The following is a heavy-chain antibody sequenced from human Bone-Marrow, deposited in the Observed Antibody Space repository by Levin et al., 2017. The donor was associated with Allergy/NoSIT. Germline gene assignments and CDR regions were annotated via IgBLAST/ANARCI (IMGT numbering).Heavy chain of an antibody. CDR2: ISNSGHTS. Sequence: ETLSLTCAASGFTFSDYTMNWVRQAPGKGLEWVASISNSGHTSNYAESVEGRFIISRDNSKNTVYLHMSSLRAEDTAVYYCAKHEPPYFVSLNAFDIWGQGTMVTVSS. D-gene: IGHD3-9*01. CDR3: AKHEPPYFVSLNAFDI. V-gene: IGHV3-23*01. J-gene: IGHJ3*02. CDR1: GFTFSDYT.